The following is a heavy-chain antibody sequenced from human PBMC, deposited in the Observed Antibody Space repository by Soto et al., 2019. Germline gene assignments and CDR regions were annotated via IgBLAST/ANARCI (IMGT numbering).Heavy chain of an antibody. V-gene: IGHV1-18*01. CDR3: ARGGYYDKVWGKMNYDGLDV. CDR1: GYTFIRYG. CDR2: ISAYNDYT. J-gene: IGHJ6*02. D-gene: IGHD3-16*01. Sequence: QVRLVQSAAEVKKPGASVKVSCKASGYTFIRYGITWVRHAPGQGLEWMGWISAYNDYTNYAQKLQGRVTMTTDTSTSTVYMEMRRLRSDDTAVYYCARGGYYDKVWGKMNYDGLDVWGQGTTVTVSS.